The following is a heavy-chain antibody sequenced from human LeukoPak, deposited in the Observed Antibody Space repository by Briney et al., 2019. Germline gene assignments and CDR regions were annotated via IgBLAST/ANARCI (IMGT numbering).Heavy chain of an antibody. Sequence: TSETLSLTCAVYGGSFSGYYWSWIRQPPGKGLEWIGEINHSGSTNYNPSLKSRVTISVDTSKNQFSLKLSSVTAADTAVYYCARGRGLLWFGESMSAWGYYSFPFDYWGQGTLVTVSS. CDR1: GGSFSGYY. D-gene: IGHD3-10*01. CDR3: ARGRGLLWFGESMSAWGYYSFPFDY. V-gene: IGHV4-34*01. J-gene: IGHJ4*02. CDR2: INHSGST.